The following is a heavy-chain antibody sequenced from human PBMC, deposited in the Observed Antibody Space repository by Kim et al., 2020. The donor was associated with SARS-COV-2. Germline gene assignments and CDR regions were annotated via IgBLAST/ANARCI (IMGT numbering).Heavy chain of an antibody. CDR1: GGSISGSNYY. J-gene: IGHJ5*02. CDR3: ATEAFADDYDSSGYSIP. CDR2: IYYSGNT. D-gene: IGHD3-22*01. Sequence: SETLSLTCIVSGGSISGSNYYWGWIRQPPGKGLEWIGSIYYSGNTYKNPSLKGRVTISVDTSKNQFSLKLSSVTAADTAVYYWATEAFADDYDSSGYSIPWGQGTLVTVSS. V-gene: IGHV4-39*01.